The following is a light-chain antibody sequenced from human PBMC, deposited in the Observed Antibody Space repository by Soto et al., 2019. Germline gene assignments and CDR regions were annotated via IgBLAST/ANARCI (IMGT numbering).Light chain of an antibody. CDR1: QGISNE. Sequence: IQMTQSPSSLSASVGDRVTITCRASQGISNELGWYQQRPGKAPKVLIYGASNLQSGVPPRVSGSASGTDFTLTSSSLQREDFDTYYCLQEYTRPSTFGQGTKVE. V-gene: IGKV1-6*01. J-gene: IGKJ1*01. CDR3: LQEYTRPST. CDR2: GAS.